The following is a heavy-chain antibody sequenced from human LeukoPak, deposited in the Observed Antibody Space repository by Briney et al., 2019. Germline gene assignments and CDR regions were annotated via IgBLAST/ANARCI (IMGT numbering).Heavy chain of an antibody. J-gene: IGHJ6*03. CDR1: GVSINSHY. CDR2: IYDSGSA. V-gene: IGHV4-59*11. CDR3: ARVLQNYYHMDV. D-gene: IGHD3-3*01. Sequence: SETLSLTCTVSGVSINSHYWSWIRQPPGKGLEGIGFIYDSGSANYKSSLKSRVTMTVDTSKNQFSLKLNSVSAADTAVYYCARVLQNYYHMDVWGKGTTVTLSS.